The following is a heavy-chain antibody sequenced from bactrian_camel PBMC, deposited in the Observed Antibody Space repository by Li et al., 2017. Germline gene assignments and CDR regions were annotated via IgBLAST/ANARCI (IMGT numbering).Heavy chain of an antibody. CDR1: GLTISSHY. D-gene: IGHD2*01. J-gene: IGHJ4*01. Sequence: HVQLVESGGGLVQPGGSMRLSCAASGLTISSHYMSWVRQAPGKGLEWVSSTYTAGSSTYYSDSVKGRFTISLNHANKMLYLEMNSLKPGDTAMYYCAASTLCSGGWPIVGDSEWRQGTQVTVS. CDR2: TYTAGSST. V-gene: IGHV3-2*01. CDR3: AASTLCSGGWPIVGDSE.